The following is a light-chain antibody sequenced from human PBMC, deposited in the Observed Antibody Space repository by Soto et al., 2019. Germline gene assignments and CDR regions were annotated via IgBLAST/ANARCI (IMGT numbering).Light chain of an antibody. CDR1: QSVSSSY. CDR2: DAS. CDR3: QQYGSSLT. J-gene: IGKJ3*01. Sequence: EIVLTQSPGTLSLSPGERATLSCRASQSVSSSYLAWYQQKPGQAPRLLIYDASSRATGIPDRFSGSGSATDFTLTISRLEPEDFAVYYWQQYGSSLTFG. V-gene: IGKV3-20*01.